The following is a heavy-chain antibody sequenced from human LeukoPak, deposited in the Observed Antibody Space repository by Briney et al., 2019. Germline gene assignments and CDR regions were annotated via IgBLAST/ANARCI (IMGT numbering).Heavy chain of an antibody. J-gene: IGHJ4*02. V-gene: IGHV3-23*01. CDR3: ANLTEPWYSSGWLPFDY. CDR1: GFTFSSYA. Sequence: GGSLRLSCAASGFTFSSYAMSWVRQAPGKGLEWVSAISGSGGSTYYADPVKGRFTISRDNSKNTLYLQMNSLRAEDTAVYYCANLTEPWYSSGWLPFDYWGQGTLVTVSS. D-gene: IGHD6-19*01. CDR2: ISGSGGST.